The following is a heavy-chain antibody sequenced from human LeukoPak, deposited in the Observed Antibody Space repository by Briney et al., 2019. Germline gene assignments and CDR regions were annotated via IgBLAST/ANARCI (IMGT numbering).Heavy chain of an antibody. CDR2: ISSSSTYI. CDR3: AKWPSWDKGSYGSGSSRTDY. Sequence: PGGSLRLSCAASGFTFSSYSMNWVRQAPGEGLEWVSSISSSSTYIYYADSVKGRFTISRDNAKNSLYLQMNSLRAEDTAVYYCAKWPSWDKGSYGSGSSRTDYWGQGTLVTVSS. J-gene: IGHJ4*02. D-gene: IGHD3-10*01. CDR1: GFTFSSYS. V-gene: IGHV3-21*01.